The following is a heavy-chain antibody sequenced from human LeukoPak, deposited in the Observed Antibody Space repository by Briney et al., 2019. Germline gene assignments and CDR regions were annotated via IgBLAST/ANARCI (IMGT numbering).Heavy chain of an antibody. CDR2: IIPIFGTA. D-gene: IGHD6-13*01. CDR3: ARHQKRIAAAGSAHFRYYYYYMDV. V-gene: IGHV1-69*06. J-gene: IGHJ6*03. Sequence: ASVKVSCKASGGTFSSYAISWVRQAPGQGLEWMGGIIPIFGTANYAQKFQGRVTITADKSTSTAYMELSSLRSEDTAVYYCARHQKRIAAAGSAHFRYYYYYMDVWGKGTTVTVSS. CDR1: GGTFSSYA.